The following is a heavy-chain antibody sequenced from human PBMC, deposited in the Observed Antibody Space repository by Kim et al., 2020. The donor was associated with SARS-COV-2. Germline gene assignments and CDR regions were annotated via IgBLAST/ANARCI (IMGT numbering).Heavy chain of an antibody. J-gene: IGHJ2*01. CDR3: ARSTHDYGGNPYWYFDL. CDR1: GFTFSSYS. CDR2: ISSSSSYI. V-gene: IGHV3-21*01. Sequence: GGSLRLSCAASGFTFSSYSMNWVRQAPGKGLEWVSSISSSSSYIYYADSVKGRFTISRDNAKNSLYLQMNSLRAEDTAVYYCARSTHDYGGNPYWYFDLWGRGTLVTVSS. D-gene: IGHD4-17*01.